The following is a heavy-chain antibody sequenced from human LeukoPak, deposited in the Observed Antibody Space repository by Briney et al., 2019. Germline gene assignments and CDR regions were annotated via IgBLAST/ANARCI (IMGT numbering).Heavy chain of an antibody. CDR3: ARDQGYCSSTSCFDAGY. J-gene: IGHJ4*02. CDR1: GFTFTSSA. CDR2: IVVGSGNT. D-gene: IGHD2-2*01. Sequence: SVKVSCKASGFTFTSSAMQWVRQARGQRLEWIGWIVVGSGNTNYAQKFQERVTITRDMSTSTAYMELSSLRSEDTAVYYCARDQGYCSSTSCFDAGYWGQGTLVTVSS. V-gene: IGHV1-58*02.